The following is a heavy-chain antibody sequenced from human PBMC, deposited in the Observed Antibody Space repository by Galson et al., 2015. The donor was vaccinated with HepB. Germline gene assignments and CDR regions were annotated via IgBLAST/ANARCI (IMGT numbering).Heavy chain of an antibody. J-gene: IGHJ4*02. CDR1: GFAFSAYA. V-gene: IGHV3-23*01. Sequence: SLRLSCATSGFAFSAYAMTWVRQAPGKGLEWVSGISPGGGSTYYADSVKGRFTISRDNSNKALYLQMDSLRAEDTAVYYCAKSRVAIAAAGKGGYFDYWGQGTLVTVSS. CDR3: AKSRVAIAAAGKGGYFDY. D-gene: IGHD6-13*01. CDR2: ISPGGGST.